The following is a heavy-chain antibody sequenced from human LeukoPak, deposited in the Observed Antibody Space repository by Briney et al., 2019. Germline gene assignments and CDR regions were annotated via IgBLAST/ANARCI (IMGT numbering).Heavy chain of an antibody. CDR3: ARVDGSGPNAPNDC. Sequence: ASVKASCKASRYTFTSYAMHWVRQAPGQRLEWMGWIHVGNGNTEYSQKFQGRVTITRDTPATTTYMELSSLRSEDTAVYYCARVDGSGPNAPNDCWGQGSLVTVSS. V-gene: IGHV1-3*01. J-gene: IGHJ4*02. D-gene: IGHD3-10*01. CDR1: RYTFTSYA. CDR2: IHVGNGNT.